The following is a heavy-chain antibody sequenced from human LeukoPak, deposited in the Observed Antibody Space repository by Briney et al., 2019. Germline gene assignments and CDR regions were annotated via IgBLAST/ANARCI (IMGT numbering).Heavy chain of an antibody. V-gene: IGHV3-11*01. D-gene: IGHD3-22*01. CDR1: GFTFSDYY. Sequence: GGSLRLSCAASGFTFSDYYMSWIRQAPGKGLEWVSYISSSGSTIYYADSVKGRFTISRDNAKNSLYLQMNSLRAEDTAVYYCARGTHRIITMIVVVTPSAWGQGTLVTVSS. CDR2: ISSSGSTI. CDR3: ARGTHRIITMIVVVTPSA. J-gene: IGHJ5*02.